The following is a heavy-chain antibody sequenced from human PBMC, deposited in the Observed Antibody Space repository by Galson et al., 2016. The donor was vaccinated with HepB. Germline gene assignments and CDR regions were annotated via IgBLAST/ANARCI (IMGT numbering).Heavy chain of an antibody. CDR1: GDSVSRNSAT. J-gene: IGHJ4*02. D-gene: IGHD6-13*01. Sequence: CAISGDSVSRNSATWHWIRQSPSRGLEWLGRTYYRSKWYQDYAVSVKGRITINPDTSKNEISLQLTSVTPEDTAVYYCARYSAPATTRVFDFWDQGTLVTVSS. CDR2: TYYRSKWYQ. CDR3: ARYSAPATTRVFDF. V-gene: IGHV6-1*01.